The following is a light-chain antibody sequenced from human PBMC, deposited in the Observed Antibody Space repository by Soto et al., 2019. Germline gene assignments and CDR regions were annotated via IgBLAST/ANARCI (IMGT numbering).Light chain of an antibody. CDR3: SSYAGSNTYV. Sequence: QSALTQPPSASGSPGQSVTISCTGTSSDVGAYNYVSWYQQHPGKAPKLMIYEVSKRPSGFPDSFSGSKSGNTASLTVSGLQAEDETDYYCSSYAGSNTYVFGTGTKVTV. J-gene: IGLJ1*01. CDR1: SSDVGAYNY. V-gene: IGLV2-8*01. CDR2: EVS.